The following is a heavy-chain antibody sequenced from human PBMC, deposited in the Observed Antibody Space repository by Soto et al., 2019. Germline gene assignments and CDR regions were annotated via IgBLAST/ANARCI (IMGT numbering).Heavy chain of an antibody. CDR1: GFTFSTYG. Sequence: EVQLVESGDALVQPGGSLRVSCEGSGFTFSTYGMHWVRQAPGKGLEFVSSTSGSGRRTSYADTVKGRFIISRDNSKNTLYRQMSSLRIEDTGVYYCARGRGDYENWNFDLWVRGSLVTVSS. CDR3: ARGRGDYENWNFDL. V-gene: IGHV3-64*02. CDR2: TSGSGRRT. D-gene: IGHD4-17*01. J-gene: IGHJ2*01.